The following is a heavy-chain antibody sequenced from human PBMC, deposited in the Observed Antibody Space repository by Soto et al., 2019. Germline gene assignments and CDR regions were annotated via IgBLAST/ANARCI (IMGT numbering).Heavy chain of an antibody. D-gene: IGHD3-3*01. CDR3: ARARYDFWSGYWTA. J-gene: IGHJ5*02. Sequence: ASVKVSCKASGYTFTSYGISWVRQAPGQGLEWMGWISAYNGNTNYAQKLQGRVTMTTDTSTSTAYMELRSLRSDDTAVYYCARARYDFWSGYWTAWGQGTLVTVSS. V-gene: IGHV1-18*01. CDR1: GYTFTSYG. CDR2: ISAYNGNT.